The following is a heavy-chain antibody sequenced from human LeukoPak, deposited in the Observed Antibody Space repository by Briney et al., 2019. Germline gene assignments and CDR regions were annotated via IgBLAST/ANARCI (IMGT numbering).Heavy chain of an antibody. CDR1: GFTFGDYA. Sequence: PGGSLGLSCTASGFTFGDYAMNWLRQAPGKGLEWVSYITGSSDSILYTDSVKGRFTISRDNAKNSVYLQMNSLRAEDTALYYCAKVPRTNHDNFFDYWGQGTLVTVSS. J-gene: IGHJ4*02. D-gene: IGHD2-8*01. CDR2: ITGSSDSI. V-gene: IGHV3-48*01. CDR3: AKVPRTNHDNFFDY.